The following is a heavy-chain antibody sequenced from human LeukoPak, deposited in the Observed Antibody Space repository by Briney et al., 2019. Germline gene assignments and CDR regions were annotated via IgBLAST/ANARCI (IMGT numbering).Heavy chain of an antibody. CDR3: VTKEGNVFDI. Sequence: GGSLRLSCAASGFTFSSYAMHWVRQAPGKGLEWVAVISYDGSNKFYADSVKGRFTLSRDNSKNTLYLQMNSLRAEDTAVYYCVTKEGNVFDIWGQGTMVTVSS. J-gene: IGHJ3*02. CDR2: ISYDGSNK. CDR1: GFTFSSYA. V-gene: IGHV3-30-3*01.